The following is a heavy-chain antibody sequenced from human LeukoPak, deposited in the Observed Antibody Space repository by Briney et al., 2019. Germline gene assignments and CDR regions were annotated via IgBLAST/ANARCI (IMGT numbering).Heavy chain of an antibody. CDR1: GFTFSSYG. J-gene: IGHJ3*02. V-gene: IGHV3-9*03. D-gene: IGHD6-6*01. CDR2: ISWNSGSI. Sequence: GGSLRLSCAASGFTFSSYGMHWVRQAPGKGLEWVSGISWNSGSIGYADSVKGRFTISRDNAKNSLYLQMNSLRAEDMALYYCAKGSSSSYLDAFDIWGQGTMVTVSS. CDR3: AKGSSSSYLDAFDI.